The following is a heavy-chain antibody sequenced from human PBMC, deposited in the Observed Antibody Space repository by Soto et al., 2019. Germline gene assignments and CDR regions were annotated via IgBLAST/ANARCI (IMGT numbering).Heavy chain of an antibody. J-gene: IGHJ5*02. V-gene: IGHV4-30-4*01. CDR1: GGSISSGDYY. CDR2: IYYSGST. Sequence: SETLSLTCTVSGGSISSGDYYWSWILQPPGKGLEWIGYIYYSGSTYYNPSLKSRVTISVDTSKNQFSLKLSSVTAADTAVYYCARDRGYSGHNWFDPWGQGTLVTVS. D-gene: IGHD5-12*01. CDR3: ARDRGYSGHNWFDP.